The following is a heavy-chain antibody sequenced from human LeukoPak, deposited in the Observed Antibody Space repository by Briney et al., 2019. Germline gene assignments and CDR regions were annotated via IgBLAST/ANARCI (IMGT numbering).Heavy chain of an antibody. CDR3: ARGPSGGWEVDY. J-gene: IGHJ4*02. Sequence: SETLSLTCTVSGASFSSDYWSWIRQPPGKGLEWIGYIYYSGSTNYNPPLKSRVTISVDTSKNQFSLNLSSVTPADTAMYYCARGPSGGWEVDYWGQGTLVTVSS. CDR1: GASFSSDY. CDR2: IYYSGST. V-gene: IGHV4-59*01. D-gene: IGHD6-19*01.